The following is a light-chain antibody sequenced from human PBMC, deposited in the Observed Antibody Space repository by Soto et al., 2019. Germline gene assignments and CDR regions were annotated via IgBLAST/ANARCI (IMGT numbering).Light chain of an antibody. Sequence: QSALTQPASVSGSPGQSITISCTGTSSDVGGHNYVSWYQQHPGKAPKLMIYDVSNRPSGVSNRFSGSKSGNTASLTISGLQAEDEADYYCSSYTSSSTYVFGTG. J-gene: IGLJ1*01. CDR2: DVS. CDR3: SSYTSSSTYV. V-gene: IGLV2-14*01. CDR1: SSDVGGHNY.